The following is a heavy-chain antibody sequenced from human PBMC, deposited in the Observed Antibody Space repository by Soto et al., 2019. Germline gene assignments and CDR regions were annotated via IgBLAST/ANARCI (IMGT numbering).Heavy chain of an antibody. CDR2: IIPIFGTA. CDR3: AGASGATMIVEGYFQH. V-gene: IGHV1-69*12. D-gene: IGHD3-22*01. Sequence: QVQLVQSGAEVKKPGSSVKVSCKASRGTFSSYAISWVRQAPGQGLEWMGGIIPIFGTANYAQKFQGRVTITADESTSTAYMELSSLRSEDTAVYYCAGASGATMIVEGYFQHWGQGTLVTVSS. CDR1: RGTFSSYA. J-gene: IGHJ1*01.